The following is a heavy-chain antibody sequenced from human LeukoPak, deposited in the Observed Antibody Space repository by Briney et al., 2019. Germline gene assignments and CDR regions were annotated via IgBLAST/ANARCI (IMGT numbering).Heavy chain of an antibody. CDR1: GFTFSSYG. CDR3: AKGSGYYPGRFDY. D-gene: IGHD3-22*01. V-gene: IGHV3-30*02. J-gene: IGHJ4*02. CDR2: IRYDGSNK. Sequence: GGSLRLSRAASGFTFSSYGMHWVRQAPGKGLEWVAFIRYDGSNKYYADSVKGRFTISRDNSKNTLYLQMNSRRAEDTAVYYCAKGSGYYPGRFDYWGQGTLVTVSS.